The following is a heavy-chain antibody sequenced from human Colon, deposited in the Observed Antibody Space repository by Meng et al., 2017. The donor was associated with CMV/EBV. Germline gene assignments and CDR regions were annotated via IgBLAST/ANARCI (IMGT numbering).Heavy chain of an antibody. V-gene: IGHV3-48*03. CDR1: GSTFNNHE. D-gene: IGHD3-3*01. Sequence: LSLTCAASGSTFNNHEMNWVRQAPGKGLEWLAYINSGARTIYYADSVKGRFTISRDNAKNSLYLEMNSLRTGDTAIYYCARGESIFEVVPRYGMDVWGQGTTVTVSS. CDR3: ARGESIFEVVPRYGMDV. J-gene: IGHJ6*02. CDR2: INSGARTI.